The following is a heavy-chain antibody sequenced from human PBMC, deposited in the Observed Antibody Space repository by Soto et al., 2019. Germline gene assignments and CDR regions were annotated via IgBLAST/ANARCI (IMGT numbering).Heavy chain of an antibody. CDR1: GYTFTNYD. Sequence: QVQVVQSKAEVKKPGASVKVSCKTSGYTFTNYDINWVRQAPGQGLEWMGWVSPDHGNAGYAPQFQGRITMTSDTSTSTVYMELNNLSSDDNAVDFCEVTAAGYWGQGTMVTVSS. CDR2: VSPDHGNA. D-gene: IGHD2-21*02. CDR3: EVTAAGY. V-gene: IGHV1-8*01. J-gene: IGHJ4*02.